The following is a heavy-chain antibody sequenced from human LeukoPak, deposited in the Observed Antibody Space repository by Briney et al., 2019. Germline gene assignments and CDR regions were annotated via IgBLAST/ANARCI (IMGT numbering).Heavy chain of an antibody. V-gene: IGHV4-59*01. D-gene: IGHD2-15*01. Sequence: SETLPLTCTVSGGSISSYYWSWIRQPPGKGLEWIGYIYYSGSTNYNPSLKSRVTISVDTSKNQFSLKLSSVTAADTAVYYCARELYCSGGSCYSFLDYWGQGTLVTVSS. J-gene: IGHJ4*01. CDR3: ARELYCSGGSCYSFLDY. CDR2: IYYSGST. CDR1: GGSISSYY.